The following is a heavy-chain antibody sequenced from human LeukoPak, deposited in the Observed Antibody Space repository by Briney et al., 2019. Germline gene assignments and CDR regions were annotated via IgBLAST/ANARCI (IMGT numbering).Heavy chain of an antibody. CDR2: IIPILGIA. Sequence: ASVKVSCKASGGTFSSYAISWVRQAPGQGLEWMGRIIPILGIANYAQKFQGRVTITADKSTSTAYMELSRLRSDDTAVYYCARALSSSSHYYYGMDVWGQGTTVTVSS. V-gene: IGHV1-69*04. CDR3: ARALSSSSHYYYGMDV. J-gene: IGHJ6*02. CDR1: GGTFSSYA. D-gene: IGHD6-6*01.